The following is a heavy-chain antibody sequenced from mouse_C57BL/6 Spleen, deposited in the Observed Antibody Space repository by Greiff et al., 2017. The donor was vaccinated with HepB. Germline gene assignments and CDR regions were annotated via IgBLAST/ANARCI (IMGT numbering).Heavy chain of an antibody. CDR3: AKPYGSSYDWYFDV. D-gene: IGHD1-1*01. CDR2: IYPGSGST. Sequence: QVQLQQPGAELVKPGASVKMSCKASGYTFTSYWITWVKQRPGQGLEWIGDIYPGSGSTNYNEKFKSKATLTVDTSSSTAYMQLSSLTSEDSAVYYCAKPYGSSYDWYFDVWGTGTTVTVSS. CDR1: GYTFTSYW. J-gene: IGHJ1*03. V-gene: IGHV1-55*01.